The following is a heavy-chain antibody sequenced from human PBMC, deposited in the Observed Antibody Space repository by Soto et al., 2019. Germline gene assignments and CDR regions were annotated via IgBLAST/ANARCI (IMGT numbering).Heavy chain of an antibody. CDR2: IYYSGST. J-gene: IGHJ4*02. V-gene: IGHV4-59*01. Sequence: QVQLQESGPGLVKPSETLSLTCTVSGNSISSYYWSWIRQPPGKGLEWIGYIYYSGSTNYNPSLKRRVTISVDTSKNQFSLKLSSVTAADTAVYYCARSPSSGYWVYWGQGTLVTVSS. D-gene: IGHD3-22*01. CDR1: GNSISSYY. CDR3: ARSPSSGYWVY.